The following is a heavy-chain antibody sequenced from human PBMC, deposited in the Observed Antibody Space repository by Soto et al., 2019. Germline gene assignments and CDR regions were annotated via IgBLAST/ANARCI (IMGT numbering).Heavy chain of an antibody. Sequence: ASVKVSCKASGYTFTSCGISWVRQAPGQGLEWMGWISAYNGNTNYAQKLQGRVTMTTDTSTSTAYMELRGLRSDDTAVYYCVVAAQPYYFDYWGQGTLVTVSS. CDR2: ISAYNGNT. J-gene: IGHJ4*02. V-gene: IGHV1-18*01. D-gene: IGHD2-15*01. CDR1: GYTFTSCG. CDR3: VVAAQPYYFDY.